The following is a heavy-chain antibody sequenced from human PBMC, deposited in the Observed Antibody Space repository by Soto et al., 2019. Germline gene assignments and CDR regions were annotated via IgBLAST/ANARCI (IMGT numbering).Heavy chain of an antibody. CDR1: GGSFSGYY. D-gene: IGHD3-3*01. J-gene: IGHJ5*02. V-gene: IGHV4-34*01. CDR2: INHSGST. CDR3: ARKLRFLEWLFPGNWFDP. Sequence: SEILSLTCAVYGGSFSGYYWSWIRQPPGKGLEWIGEINHSGSTNYNPSLKSRVTISVDASKNQFSLKLSSVTAADTAVYYCARKLRFLEWLFPGNWFDPWGQGTLVTVSS.